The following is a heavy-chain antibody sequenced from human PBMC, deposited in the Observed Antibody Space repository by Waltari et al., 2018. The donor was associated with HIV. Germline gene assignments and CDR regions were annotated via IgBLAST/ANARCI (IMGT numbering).Heavy chain of an antibody. CDR2: IKNIADGGTT. D-gene: IGHD1-1*01. CDR1: EFTFTTAW. Sequence: EVQLVESGGGLVKPGGSLRLSCAAYEFTFTTAWMSWVRQAPGKGLEWVGRIKNIADGGTTECGAPVKGRFTISRDDSQNTVFLQMNSLKTEDTAVYFCVTGLLYKRYWGQGTLVTVSS. J-gene: IGHJ4*02. CDR3: VTGLLYKRY. V-gene: IGHV3-15*01.